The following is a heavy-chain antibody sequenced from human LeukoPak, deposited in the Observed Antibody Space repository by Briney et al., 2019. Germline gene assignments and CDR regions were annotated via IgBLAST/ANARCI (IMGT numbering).Heavy chain of an antibody. Sequence: PGGSLRLSCAASGFTFSSYSMNWVRQAPGKGLEWVSYISSSSSTIYYADSVKGRFTISRDNAKNSLYLQMNSLRAEDTAVYYCARSPRLGYWGQGTLVTVSS. V-gene: IGHV3-48*01. D-gene: IGHD6-25*01. CDR1: GFTFSSYS. CDR3: ARSPRLGY. J-gene: IGHJ4*02. CDR2: ISSSSSTI.